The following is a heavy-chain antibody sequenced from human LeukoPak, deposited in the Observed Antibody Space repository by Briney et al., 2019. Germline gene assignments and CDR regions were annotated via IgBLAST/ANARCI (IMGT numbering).Heavy chain of an antibody. CDR1: GGSISSYY. CDR3: ARGRGNFYYYYGMDV. V-gene: IGHV4-34*01. CDR2: INHSGST. Sequence: PSETLSLTCTVSGGSISSYYWSWIRQPPGKGLEWIGEINHSGSTNYNPSLKSRVTISVDTSKNQFSLKLSSVTAADTAVYYCARGRGNFYYYYGMDVWGQGTTVTVSS. D-gene: IGHD3-10*01. J-gene: IGHJ6*02.